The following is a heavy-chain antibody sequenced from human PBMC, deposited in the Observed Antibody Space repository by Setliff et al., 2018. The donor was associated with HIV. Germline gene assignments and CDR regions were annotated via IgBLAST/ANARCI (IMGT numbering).Heavy chain of an antibody. CDR1: EFTYNKYW. Sequence: GGSLRLSCAASEFTYNKYWMSWVRQAPGKGLEWVANIKEDGSEKYYVDSVKGRFTISRDNAKSSLYLQMNSLRAEDTAVYYCARDQLYTKATFDVWGQGTLVTVSS. J-gene: IGHJ3*01. D-gene: IGHD3-16*02. V-gene: IGHV3-7*01. CDR3: ARDQLYTKATFDV. CDR2: IKEDGSEK.